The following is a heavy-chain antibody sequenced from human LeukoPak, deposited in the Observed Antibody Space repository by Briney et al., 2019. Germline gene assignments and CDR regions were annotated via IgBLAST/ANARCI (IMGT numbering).Heavy chain of an antibody. D-gene: IGHD3-3*01. CDR3: AKPPNTIFGVVISHYYYMDV. CDR1: GFTFSSYG. V-gene: IGHV3-23*01. J-gene: IGHJ6*03. CDR2: ISGSGGST. Sequence: GGSLRLSCAASGFTFSSYGMSWVRQAPGKGLEWVSAISGSGGSTYYADSVKGRFTFSRDNSKNTLYLQMNSLRAEDTAVYYCAKPPNTIFGVVISHYYYMDVWGKGTTVTVSS.